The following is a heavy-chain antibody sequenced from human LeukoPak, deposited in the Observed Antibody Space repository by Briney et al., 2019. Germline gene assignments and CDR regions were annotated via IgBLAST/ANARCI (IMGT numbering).Heavy chain of an antibody. V-gene: IGHV4-38-2*01. CDR3: ARHGDGYSFDY. Sequence: SETLSLTCAVSGYSISSGYYWGWIRQPPGKGLEWIGSIYHNGNTYYNPSLKSRVTISVDKSKNQFSLKLSSVTAADTAVYYCARHGDGYSFDYWGQGTPVTVSS. CDR2: IYHNGNT. CDR1: GYSISSGYY. D-gene: IGHD2-21*02. J-gene: IGHJ4*02.